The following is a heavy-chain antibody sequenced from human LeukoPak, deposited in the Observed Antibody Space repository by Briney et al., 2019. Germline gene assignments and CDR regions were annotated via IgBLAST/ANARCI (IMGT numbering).Heavy chain of an antibody. Sequence: GASVKVSCKASGYTFTSYGISWVRQAPGQGLEWMGWISAYNGNTNYAQKLQGRVTMTTDTSTSTAYMELRSLRSDDTAVYYCARGLGSFVRGVIIPRWFDPWGQGTLVTVSS. D-gene: IGHD3-10*01. CDR1: GYTFTSYG. CDR2: ISAYNGNT. V-gene: IGHV1-18*01. CDR3: ARGLGSFVRGVIIPRWFDP. J-gene: IGHJ5*02.